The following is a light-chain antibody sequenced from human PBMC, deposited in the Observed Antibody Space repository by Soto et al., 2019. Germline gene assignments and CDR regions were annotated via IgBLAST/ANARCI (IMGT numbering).Light chain of an antibody. Sequence: EIVMTQSPATLSVSPGERATLSCRARQSVGSNLAWYHQKPGQAPRLLIYGASTRATGFPARFSGSGSGTNFTLIISSLPSEDVAIYYCQQYNNWPPITFGLGTKLEIK. CDR1: QSVGSN. CDR2: GAS. J-gene: IGKJ2*01. CDR3: QQYNNWPPIT. V-gene: IGKV3-15*01.